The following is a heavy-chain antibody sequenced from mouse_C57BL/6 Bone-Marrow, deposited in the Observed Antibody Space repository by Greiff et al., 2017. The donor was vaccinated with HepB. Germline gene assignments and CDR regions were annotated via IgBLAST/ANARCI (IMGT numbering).Heavy chain of an antibody. Sequence: VKQRPGQGLEWIGRIHPSDSDTNYNQKFKGKATLTVDKSSSTAYMQLSSLTSEDSAVYYCAIRDYYGSSYNAMDYWGQGTSVTVSS. D-gene: IGHD1-1*01. CDR2: IHPSDSDT. CDR3: AIRDYYGSSYNAMDY. J-gene: IGHJ4*01. V-gene: IGHV1-74*01.